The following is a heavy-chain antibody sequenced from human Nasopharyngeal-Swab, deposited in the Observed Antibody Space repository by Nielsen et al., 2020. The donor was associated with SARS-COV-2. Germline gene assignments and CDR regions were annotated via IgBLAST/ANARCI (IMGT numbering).Heavy chain of an antibody. V-gene: IGHV3-53*01. J-gene: IGHJ4*02. CDR1: GFTVSSNY. D-gene: IGHD1-1*01. CDR2: IYSGGST. CDR3: ARDRGLEYYDY. Sequence: GEFLKISCAASGFTVSSNYMSWVRQAPGKGLEWVSVIYSGGSTYYADSVKGRFTISRDNSKNTLYLQMNSLRAEDTAVYYCARDRGLEYYDYWGQGTLVTVSS.